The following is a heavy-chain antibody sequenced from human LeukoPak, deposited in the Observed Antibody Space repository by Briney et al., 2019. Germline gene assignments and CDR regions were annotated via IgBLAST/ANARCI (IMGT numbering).Heavy chain of an antibody. Sequence: EGSLRLSCAASGFTFSSYATSWVRQAPGKGLEWISAISGSGGSTYYADSEKGRFTIARDNSKNTLYLQMNSLRSEDTAVYYCAKGWSGSDAFDIWGQGTIVTVSS. V-gene: IGHV3-23*01. CDR2: ISGSGGST. CDR3: AKGWSGSDAFDI. J-gene: IGHJ3*02. CDR1: GFTFSSYA. D-gene: IGHD3-3*01.